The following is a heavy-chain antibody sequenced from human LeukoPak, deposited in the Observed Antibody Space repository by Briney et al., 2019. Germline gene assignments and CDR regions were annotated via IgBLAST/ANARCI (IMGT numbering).Heavy chain of an antibody. D-gene: IGHD6-13*01. V-gene: IGHV3-7*05. Sequence: GGSLRLSCAAAGFTFSSYWMSWVRQAPGRGLEWVANIKEDGSEEVYVDSLKGRFTISRDNAKNSLYLQMNSLRADDTAVYYCARDDGSRTVDYWGQGTLVTVSS. CDR1: GFTFSSYW. CDR3: ARDDGSRTVDY. CDR2: IKEDGSEE. J-gene: IGHJ4*02.